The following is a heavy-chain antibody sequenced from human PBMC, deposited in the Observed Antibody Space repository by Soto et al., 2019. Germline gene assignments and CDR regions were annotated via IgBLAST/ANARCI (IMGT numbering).Heavy chain of an antibody. J-gene: IGHJ4*02. CDR1: GFTFSSYA. Sequence: EVQLLESGGGLVQPGGSLRLSCAASGFTFSSYAMSWVRQAPGKGLEWVSAISGSGGSTYYADSVKGRFTISRDNSKNTLYLQMNSLGAEATAVYYCARACYDYIWGSYPLPHYWGQGTLVTVSS. V-gene: IGHV3-23*01. D-gene: IGHD3-16*02. CDR2: ISGSGGST. CDR3: ARACYDYIWGSYPLPHY.